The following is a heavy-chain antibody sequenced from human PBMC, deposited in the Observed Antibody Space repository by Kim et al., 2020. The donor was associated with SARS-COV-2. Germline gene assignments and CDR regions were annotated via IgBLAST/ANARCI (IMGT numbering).Heavy chain of an antibody. CDR1: GGSISSSSYY. CDR3: AAGEYSDWGYYFDY. D-gene: IGHD5-18*01. Sequence: SETLSLTCTVSGGSISSSSYYWGWIRQPPGKGLEWIGSIYYSGSTYYNPSLKSRVTISVDTSKNQFSLKLSSVTAADTAVYYCAAGEYSDWGYYFDYWGQGTLVTVSS. V-gene: IGHV4-39*01. CDR2: IYYSGST. J-gene: IGHJ4*02.